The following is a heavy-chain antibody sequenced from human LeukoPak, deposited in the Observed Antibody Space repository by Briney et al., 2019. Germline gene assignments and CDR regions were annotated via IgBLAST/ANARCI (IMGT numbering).Heavy chain of an antibody. CDR1: GGSISSGSYY. V-gene: IGHV4-61*02. D-gene: IGHD1-26*01. J-gene: IGHJ4*02. Sequence: SQTLSLTCTVSGGSISSGSYYWSWIRQPAGKGLEWIGRIYTSGSINYNPSLKSRVTISVDTSKNQFSLKLSSVTAADTAVYYCARSSPVGATFYFDYWGQGTLVTVSS. CDR2: IYTSGSI. CDR3: ARSSPVGATFYFDY.